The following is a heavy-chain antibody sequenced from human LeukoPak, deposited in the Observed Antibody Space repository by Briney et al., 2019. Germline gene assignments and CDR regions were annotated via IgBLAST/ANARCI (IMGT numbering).Heavy chain of an antibody. J-gene: IGHJ4*02. CDR1: GGSISSSSYY. CDR3: ARRHGYSYGSQFDY. V-gene: IGHV4-39*01. Sequence: SETLSLTCTVSGGSISSSSYYWAWIRQPPGKGLEWIGTIYYTGSTYYNPSLKSRVTISIDTSKNQFSLKLSSVTAADTAVYYCARRHGYSYGSQFDYWGQGTLDTVSS. CDR2: IYYTGST. D-gene: IGHD5-18*01.